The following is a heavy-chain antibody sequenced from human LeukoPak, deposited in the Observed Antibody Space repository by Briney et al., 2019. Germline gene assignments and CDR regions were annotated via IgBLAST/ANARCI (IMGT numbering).Heavy chain of an antibody. CDR2: IYYSGST. Sequence: SETLPLTCTVSGGSISSSSYYWGWIRQPPGKGLEWIGSIYYSGSTYYNPSLKSRVTISVDTSKNQFSLKLSSVTAADTAVYYCARGGNWGPPGFEGPLNYYFDYWGQGTLVTVSS. V-gene: IGHV4-39*07. CDR3: ARGGNWGPPGFEGPLNYYFDY. D-gene: IGHD7-27*01. CDR1: GGSISSSSYY. J-gene: IGHJ4*02.